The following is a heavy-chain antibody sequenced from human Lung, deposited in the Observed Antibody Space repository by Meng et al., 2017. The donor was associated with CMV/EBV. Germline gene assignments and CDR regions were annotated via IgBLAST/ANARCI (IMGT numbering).Heavy chain of an antibody. CDR1: GGSISSSSYY. CDR3: ARLSDFWSGYPDLVDY. D-gene: IGHD3-3*01. V-gene: IGHV4-39*01. CDR2: IYYSGST. Sequence: SETLSLXCTVSGGSISSSSYYWGWIRQPPGKGLEWIGSIYYSGSTYYNPSLKSRVTISVDTSKNQFSLKLSSVTAADTAVYYCARLSDFWSGYPDLVDYWGQGTLVTVSS. J-gene: IGHJ4*02.